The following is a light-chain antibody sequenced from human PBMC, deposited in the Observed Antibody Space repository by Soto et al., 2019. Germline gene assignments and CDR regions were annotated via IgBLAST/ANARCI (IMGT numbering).Light chain of an antibody. Sequence: SPMSQSPSALSASVGDRVPIHCRASQSISTYLNWYQQKPGKAPKLLILVASTLPSGVPSRFSGSGSGTDFTLTISSLQPEDFATYYCQQSYSNTQTFGQGTKVDIK. CDR1: QSISTY. CDR2: VAS. CDR3: QQSYSNTQT. J-gene: IGKJ1*01. V-gene: IGKV1-39*01.